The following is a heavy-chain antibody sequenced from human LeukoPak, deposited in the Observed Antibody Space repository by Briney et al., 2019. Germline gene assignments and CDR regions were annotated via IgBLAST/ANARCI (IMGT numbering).Heavy chain of an antibody. CDR1: GYTFTSYG. CDR2: ISPNNGNT. Sequence: GASVKVSCKASGYTFTSYGISWVRQAPGRGLEWMGWISPNNGNTNYAQKFQGRVTMTTDTSTSTAYMELRSLRSDDTAVYYCARGITESLCYYCYCICVGGRGTTVIV. V-gene: IGHV1-18*01. J-gene: IGHJ6*02. D-gene: IGHD3-10*01. CDR3: ARGITESLCYYCYCICV.